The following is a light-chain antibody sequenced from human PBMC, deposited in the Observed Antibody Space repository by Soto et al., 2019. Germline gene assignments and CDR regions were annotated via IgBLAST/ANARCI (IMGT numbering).Light chain of an antibody. V-gene: IGKV3-20*01. CDR2: GAS. CDR3: QQYGSSPTLT. Sequence: IVLTQSPCTLSLSPGERATVSCRASQSVSSRYLAWYQQKPGQAPRLLIYGASSRATGIPDRFSGSGSGTDFTLTISRLETQDFAVYYCQQYGSSPTLTFGGGTKVDIK. J-gene: IGKJ4*01. CDR1: QSVSSRY.